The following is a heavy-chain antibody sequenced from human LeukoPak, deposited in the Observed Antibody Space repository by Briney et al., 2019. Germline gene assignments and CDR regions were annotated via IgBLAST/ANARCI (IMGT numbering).Heavy chain of an antibody. V-gene: IGHV4-38-2*01. D-gene: IGHD3-3*02. J-gene: IGHJ3*02. CDR1: GYSISSGYY. Sequence: SETLSLTCAVSGYSISSGYYWGWIRQPPGKGLEWIGSIYHSGSTYYNPSLKSRVTISVDTSKNQFSLKLSYVTAADTAVYYCARHLKLSHAFDIWGQGTMVTVSS. CDR2: IYHSGST. CDR3: ARHLKLSHAFDI.